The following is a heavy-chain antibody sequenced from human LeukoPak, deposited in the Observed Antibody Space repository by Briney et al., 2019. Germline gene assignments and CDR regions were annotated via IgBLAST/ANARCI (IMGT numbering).Heavy chain of an antibody. CDR1: GGSISSYY. Sequence: SETLSLTCNVSGGSISSYYWSWIRQSPGKGLEWIGYIHNSGSTNYNPSLKSRVTTSVDTSKNQFSLKLSSATAADTAVYYCARSFWTVIMDVWGKGTTVTVSS. V-gene: IGHV4-59*01. J-gene: IGHJ6*03. CDR3: ARSFWTVIMDV. CDR2: IHNSGST. D-gene: IGHD3/OR15-3a*01.